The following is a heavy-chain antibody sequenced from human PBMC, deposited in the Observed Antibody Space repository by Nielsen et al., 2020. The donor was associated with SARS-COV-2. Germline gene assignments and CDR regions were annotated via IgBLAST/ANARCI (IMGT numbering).Heavy chain of an antibody. V-gene: IGHV4-34*01. D-gene: IGHD3-9*01. Sequence: SETLSLTCAVYGGSFSTYYWSWIRQPPGKGLEWIGDINHSGSTNYNPSLKSRVTISVDTSKNQFSLKLSSVTAADTAVYYCARDGGNGYDILTGYFYYGMDVWGQGTTVTVSS. CDR2: INHSGST. J-gene: IGHJ6*02. CDR1: GGSFSTYY. CDR3: ARDGGNGYDILTGYFYYGMDV.